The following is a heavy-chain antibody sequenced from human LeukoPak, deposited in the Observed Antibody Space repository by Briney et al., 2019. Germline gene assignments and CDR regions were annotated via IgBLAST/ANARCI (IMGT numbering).Heavy chain of an antibody. CDR1: GGSISSYY. V-gene: IGHV4-59*01. Sequence: SETLSLTCTVSGGSISSYYWSWIRQPPGKGLEWIGYIYYSGSTNYNPSLKSRVTISVDTSKNQFSLKLSSVTAADTAVYYCARAPPTANWFDPWGQGTLVTVSS. J-gene: IGHJ5*02. CDR3: ARAPPTANWFDP. CDR2: IYYSGST. D-gene: IGHD2-21*02.